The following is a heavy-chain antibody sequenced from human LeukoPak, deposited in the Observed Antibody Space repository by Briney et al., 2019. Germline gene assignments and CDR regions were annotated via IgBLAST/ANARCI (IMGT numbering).Heavy chain of an antibody. CDR2: IYWDDDK. Sequence: SGPTLVNPTQTLTLTCTFSGFSLSTSGVGVGWIRQPPGKVLEWLALIYWDDDKRYSPSLKSRLTITKDTSKNQVVLTMTNMDPVDTATYYCAHWHDYGDYVPTYFDYWGQGTLVTVSS. J-gene: IGHJ4*02. D-gene: IGHD4-17*01. V-gene: IGHV2-5*02. CDR3: AHWHDYGDYVPTYFDY. CDR1: GFSLSTSGVG.